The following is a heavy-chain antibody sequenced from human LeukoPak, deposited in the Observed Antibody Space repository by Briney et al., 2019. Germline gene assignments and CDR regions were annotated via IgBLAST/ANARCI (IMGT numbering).Heavy chain of an antibody. CDR1: GLTFRTSW. D-gene: IGHD6-13*01. CDR2: IKEDGREK. J-gene: IGHJ4*02. Sequence: GGSLRLSCAASGLTFRTSWMSSVRQTPGKGLEWEADIKEDGREKVYVASVRGRFTISRDNAENSLYLQMNSLRAEDTAVYFCARDRERSNWDWGQGTLVTVSS. CDR3: ARDRERSNWD. V-gene: IGHV3-7*01.